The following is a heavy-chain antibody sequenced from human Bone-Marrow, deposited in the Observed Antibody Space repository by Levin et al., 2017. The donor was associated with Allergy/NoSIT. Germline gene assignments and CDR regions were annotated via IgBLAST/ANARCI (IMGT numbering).Heavy chain of an antibody. D-gene: IGHD6-6*01. CDR1: GFTFSSYA. Sequence: GGSLRLSCAASGFTFSSYAMHWVRQAPGKGLEWVAVLSYEGSNKYYADSVKGRFTISRDNSKNTLYLQRNSLRAEDTAVYYCARVGVSSEYYFDYWGQGTLVTVSS. CDR2: LSYEGSNK. CDR3: ARVGVSSEYYFDY. J-gene: IGHJ4*02. V-gene: IGHV3-30*04.